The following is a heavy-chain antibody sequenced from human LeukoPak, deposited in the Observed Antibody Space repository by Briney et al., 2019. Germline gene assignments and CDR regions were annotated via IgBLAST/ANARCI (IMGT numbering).Heavy chain of an antibody. J-gene: IGHJ5*02. CDR1: GFTFSNYA. D-gene: IGHD1-26*01. CDR2: ISGGGDYT. Sequence: PGGSLRLSCAASGFTFSNYAMTWVRQTPGKGLEWVSAISGGGDYTYYADSVKGRFTISRDNSKNTLYLQMNSLRAEDTAVYYCAKRDSGSWENWFDPWGQGTLVTVSS. V-gene: IGHV3-23*01. CDR3: AKRDSGSWENWFDP.